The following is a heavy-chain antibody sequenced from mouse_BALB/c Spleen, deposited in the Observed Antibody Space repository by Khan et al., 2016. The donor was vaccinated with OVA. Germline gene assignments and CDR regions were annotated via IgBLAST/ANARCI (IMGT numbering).Heavy chain of an antibody. CDR2: INPATDYT. J-gene: IGHJ3*01. Sequence: QVQLQQPGAELAKPGASVKMSCKASGYIFTSYWMHWVKQRPGQGLEWIGYINPATDYTEYNQKFKNKATLTADKSSSTAYMQLSSLTSKDSAVYYCVNHGSSSAWFTYWGQGTPVTVSA. V-gene: IGHV1-7*01. CDR3: VNHGSSSAWFTY. CDR1: GYIFTSYW. D-gene: IGHD1-1*01.